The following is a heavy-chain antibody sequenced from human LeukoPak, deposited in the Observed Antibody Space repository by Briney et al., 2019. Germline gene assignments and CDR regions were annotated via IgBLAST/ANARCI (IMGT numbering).Heavy chain of an antibody. J-gene: IGHJ6*02. V-gene: IGHV3-15*01. CDR1: GFTFSNAW. Sequence: GGSLRLSCAASGFTFSNAWMSWVRQAPGKGLEWVGRIKSKTDGGTTDYAAPVKGRFTISRDDSKNTLYLQMNSLKTEDTAVYYCTTDWTYYYDSSGFWAPAPMDVWGQGTTVTVSS. CDR3: TTDWTYYYDSSGFWAPAPMDV. CDR2: IKSKTDGGTT. D-gene: IGHD3-22*01.